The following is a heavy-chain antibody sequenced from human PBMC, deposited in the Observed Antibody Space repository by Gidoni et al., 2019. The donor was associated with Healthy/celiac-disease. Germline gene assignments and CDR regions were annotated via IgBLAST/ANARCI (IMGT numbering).Heavy chain of an antibody. CDR2: IYTSGST. CDR3: AREATRHDYGDFRTWRYFDY. Sequence: LSLTCTVSGGSISSYYWSWIRQPAGKGLEWIGRIYTSGSTNYNPSLKSRVTMSVDTSKNQFSLKLSSVTAADTAVYYCAREATRHDYGDFRTWRYFDYWGQGTLVTVSS. J-gene: IGHJ4*02. V-gene: IGHV4-4*07. CDR1: GGSISSYY. D-gene: IGHD4-17*01.